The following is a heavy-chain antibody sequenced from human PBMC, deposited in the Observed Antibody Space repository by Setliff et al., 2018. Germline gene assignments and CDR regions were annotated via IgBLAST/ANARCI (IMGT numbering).Heavy chain of an antibody. CDR1: GYSFTGYY. V-gene: IGHV1-46*01. D-gene: IGHD6-25*01. CDR3: ARAGVAAAGRKGVFDH. CDR2: IHTGGGSA. J-gene: IGHJ4*02. Sequence: ASVKVSCKASGYSFTGYYMHWVRQAPGQGLEWMGIIHTGGGSASYAQKFQGRVTMTRATSTSTIYLELTSLSSDDTAVYYCARAGVAAAGRKGVFDHWGQGTLVTVSS.